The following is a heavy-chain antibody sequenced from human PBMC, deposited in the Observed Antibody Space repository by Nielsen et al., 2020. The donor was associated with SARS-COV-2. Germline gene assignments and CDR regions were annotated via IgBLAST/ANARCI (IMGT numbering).Heavy chain of an antibody. CDR1: GFTFGDYA. Sequence: GGSLRLSCTASGFTFGDYAMIWVRQAPGNGLEWVGFIRSKAYGGTTETAASLKGRFTISRDDSRSIAYLEVNSLITEDTAVYYCGRDRSTSGWWGFADYWGQGTLVTVSS. J-gene: IGHJ4*02. CDR2: IRSKAYGGTT. V-gene: IGHV3-49*04. CDR3: GRDRSTSGWWGFADY. D-gene: IGHD6-19*01.